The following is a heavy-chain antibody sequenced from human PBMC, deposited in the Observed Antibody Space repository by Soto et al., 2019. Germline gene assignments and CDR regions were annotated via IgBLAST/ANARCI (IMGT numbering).Heavy chain of an antibody. D-gene: IGHD6-19*01. CDR3: AIGRSSCWSNSDDAFDI. CDR1: GYTFTSYG. J-gene: IGHJ3*02. V-gene: IGHV1-18*01. CDR2: ISAYNGNT. Sequence: ASVKVSCKASGYTFTSYGISWVRQAPGQGLEWMGWISAYNGNTNYAQKLQDRVTMTTDTSTSTAYMELRSLRSDDTAVYFCAIGRSSCWSNSDDAFDIWGQGTMVTVSS.